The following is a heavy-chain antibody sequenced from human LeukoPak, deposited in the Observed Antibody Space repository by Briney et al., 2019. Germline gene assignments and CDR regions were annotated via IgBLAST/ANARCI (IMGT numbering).Heavy chain of an antibody. Sequence: SETLSLTCAVYGGSFSGYYWSWIRQPPGKGLEWIGEINHSGSTNYNPSLKSRVTISVDTSKNQFSLKLSSVTAADTAVYYCARQVVVPAEEGGNWFDPWGQGTLVTVSS. D-gene: IGHD2-2*01. CDR2: INHSGST. CDR3: ARQVVVPAEEGGNWFDP. CDR1: GGSFSGYY. J-gene: IGHJ5*02. V-gene: IGHV4-34*01.